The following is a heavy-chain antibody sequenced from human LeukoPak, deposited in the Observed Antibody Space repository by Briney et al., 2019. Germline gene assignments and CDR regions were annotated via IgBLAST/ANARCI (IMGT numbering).Heavy chain of an antibody. D-gene: IGHD6-19*01. Sequence: PSETLSLTCTVSGGSISSSSYYWGWIRQPPGKGLEWIRSIYYSGSTYYNPSLKSRVTISVDTSKNQFSLKLSSVTAADTAVYYCARVAEQWLSKWWFDPWGQGTLVTVSS. J-gene: IGHJ5*02. CDR1: GGSISSSSYY. CDR2: IYYSGST. V-gene: IGHV4-39*01. CDR3: ARVAEQWLSKWWFDP.